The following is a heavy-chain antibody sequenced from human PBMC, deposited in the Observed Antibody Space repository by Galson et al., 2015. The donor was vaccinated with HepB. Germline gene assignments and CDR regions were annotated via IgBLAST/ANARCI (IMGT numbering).Heavy chain of an antibody. V-gene: IGHV4-34*01. CDR2: VTPSGTT. CDR3: AKWDTVIFKDY. CDR1: GGSFSGSN. D-gene: IGHD5-18*01. Sequence: ETLSLTCAVYGGSFSGSNRDWIRQPPGEGLQWIGVVTPSGTTKYNPSLKSRVTISVDTSKNQFSLKLSSVTAADTAVYYCAKWDTVIFKDYWGQGTLVTVSS. J-gene: IGHJ4*02.